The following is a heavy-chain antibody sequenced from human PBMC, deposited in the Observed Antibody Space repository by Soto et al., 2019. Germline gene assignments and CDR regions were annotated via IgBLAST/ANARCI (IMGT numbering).Heavy chain of an antibody. Sequence: SETLSLTCTVSSGSISNNYWSWIRQPPGKGLEWIGYIYFSGSTNYNPSLKSRVTISVDTSKNTVYLQMSSLRAEDTAVYYCAKVVASGWYYFDYWGQGTLVTVSS. CDR1: SGSISNNY. CDR2: IYFSGST. D-gene: IGHD6-19*01. V-gene: IGHV4-59*12. J-gene: IGHJ4*02. CDR3: AKVVASGWYYFDY.